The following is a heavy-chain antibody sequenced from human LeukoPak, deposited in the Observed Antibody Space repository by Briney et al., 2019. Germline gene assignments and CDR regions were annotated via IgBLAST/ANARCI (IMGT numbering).Heavy chain of an antibody. Sequence: GGSLRLSCAASGFTFDDYAMHWVRHAPGKGLEWVSGISWNSGSIGYADSVKGRFTISRDNAKNSLYLQMNSLRAEDTALYYCAKVGSSGYYYTHFDYWGQGTLVTVSS. CDR3: AKVGSSGYYYTHFDY. V-gene: IGHV3-9*01. CDR2: ISWNSGSI. CDR1: GFTFDDYA. J-gene: IGHJ4*02. D-gene: IGHD3-22*01.